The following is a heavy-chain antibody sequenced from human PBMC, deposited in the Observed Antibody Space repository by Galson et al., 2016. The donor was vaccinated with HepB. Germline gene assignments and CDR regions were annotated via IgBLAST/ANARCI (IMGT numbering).Heavy chain of an antibody. Sequence: ETLSLTCAVYGGSFRGYYWSWIRQPPGKGLEWIGEIHQSGSTNYNPSLKSRVTISVDTSKNQFSLKMSSVTAADTAVYYCARGTTLVTIQWFHLWGQGTLVTVSS. D-gene: IGHD2-21*02. CDR3: ARGTTLVTIQWFHL. CDR1: GGSFRGYY. V-gene: IGHV4-34*01. J-gene: IGHJ5*02. CDR2: IHQSGST.